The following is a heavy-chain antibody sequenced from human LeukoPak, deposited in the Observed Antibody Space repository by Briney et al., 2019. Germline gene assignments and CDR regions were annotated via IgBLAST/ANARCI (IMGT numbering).Heavy chain of an antibody. D-gene: IGHD4-17*01. CDR1: GFTFSSYT. CDR2: ISATGSTI. V-gene: IGHV3-48*04. J-gene: IGHJ4*02. Sequence: GGSLRLSCAASGFTFSSYTMNWVRQTPGKGLEWVSYISATGSTIYYADSVKGRFTISRDNAKNTLYLQMNSLRAEDTAVYYCAKGGATVIDYWGQGTLVTVSS. CDR3: AKGGATVIDY.